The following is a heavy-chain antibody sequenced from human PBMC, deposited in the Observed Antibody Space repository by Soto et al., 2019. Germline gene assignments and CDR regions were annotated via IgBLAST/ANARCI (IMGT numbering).Heavy chain of an antibody. CDR2: ISGSGGNT. CDR3: AKGGSAYCSGGSCYHPFDY. J-gene: IGHJ4*02. D-gene: IGHD2-15*01. V-gene: IGHV3-23*01. Sequence: EVQLLESGGGLVQPGGSLRLSCAASGFTFSNYAMTWVRQAPGKGLEWVSTISGSGGNTWYADSGKGRFTNSRDNSKKTLYLQMNSLRAEDTAVYYCAKGGSAYCSGGSCYHPFDYWGQGTLATVSS. CDR1: GFTFSNYA.